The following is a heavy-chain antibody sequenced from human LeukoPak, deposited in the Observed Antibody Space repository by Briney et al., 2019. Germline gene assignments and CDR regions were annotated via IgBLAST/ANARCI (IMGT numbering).Heavy chain of an antibody. CDR2: ISVGSDAT. CDR3: ARLSGTGYFDL. Sequence: GESLRLSCAASGLTLSNYNMNWVRQAPGKGPEWISYISVGSDATYYADAVRGRFTISRDTAKNSLILQMNSLRAGDTALYFCARLSGTGYFDLWGQGTLVTVSS. V-gene: IGHV3-48*04. J-gene: IGHJ4*02. CDR1: GLTLSNYN. D-gene: IGHD1-1*01.